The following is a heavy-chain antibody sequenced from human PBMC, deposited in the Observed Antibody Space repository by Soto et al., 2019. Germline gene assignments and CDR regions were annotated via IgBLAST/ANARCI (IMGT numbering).Heavy chain of an antibody. J-gene: IGHJ4*02. V-gene: IGHV3-23*01. CDR3: AKSVRGSVDIAAIGD. D-gene: IGHD6-13*01. CDR1: GFTFSSYA. Sequence: GGSLRLSCAASGFTFSSYAMSWVRQAPGKGLEWVSAISGSGGSTYYADSVKGRFTISRDNSKNTLYLQMNSLRAEDTAVYYCAKSVRGSVDIAAIGDWGQGTLVTVSS. CDR2: ISGSGGST.